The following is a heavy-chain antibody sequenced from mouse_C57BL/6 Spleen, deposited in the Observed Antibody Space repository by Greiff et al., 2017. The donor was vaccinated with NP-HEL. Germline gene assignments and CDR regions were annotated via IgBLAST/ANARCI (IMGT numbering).Heavy chain of an antibody. D-gene: IGHD3-3*01. Sequence: DVKLVESGGGLVQPGGSLKLSCAASGFTFSDYYMYWVRQTPEQRLEWVAYISNGGGSTYYPDTVKGRFTISRDKAKNPLYLQMSLLKSEDTAMYYCARHRESYAMDYWGQGTSVTVSS. CDR3: ARHRESYAMDY. CDR2: ISNGGGST. J-gene: IGHJ4*01. V-gene: IGHV5-12*01. CDR1: GFTFSDYY.